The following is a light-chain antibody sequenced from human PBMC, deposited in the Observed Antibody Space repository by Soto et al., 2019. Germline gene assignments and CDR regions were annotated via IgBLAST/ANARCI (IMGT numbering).Light chain of an antibody. CDR1: QSILYSSNNKNY. Sequence: DIVMTQSPDSLAVSLGERATINCKSSQSILYSSNNKNYLAWYQQRPGQPPKLLIYWASTRESGVPDRFSGRGSGTDFTLTISSLQAEDVAIYFCQHYYSPPFAFGPGTRVDI. V-gene: IGKV4-1*01. CDR2: WAS. CDR3: QHYYSPPFA. J-gene: IGKJ3*01.